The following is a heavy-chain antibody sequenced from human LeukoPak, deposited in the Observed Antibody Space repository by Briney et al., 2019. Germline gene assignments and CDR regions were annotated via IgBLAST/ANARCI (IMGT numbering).Heavy chain of an antibody. Sequence: GESLKISCKGSGYSFTSHWIAWGRQMPGKGLQWMAIIYPGDSEPRYSPSFQGQVTISTDKSISTTYLQWSSLKASDTAMYYCARRYYYDTSGYYLAHDAFDIWGQGTMVTVSS. V-gene: IGHV5-51*01. J-gene: IGHJ3*02. CDR3: ARRYYYDTSGYYLAHDAFDI. CDR1: GYSFTSHW. CDR2: IYPGDSEP. D-gene: IGHD3-22*01.